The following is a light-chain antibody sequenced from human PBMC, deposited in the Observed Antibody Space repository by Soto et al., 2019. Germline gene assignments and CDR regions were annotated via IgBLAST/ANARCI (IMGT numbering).Light chain of an antibody. V-gene: IGLV1-44*01. CDR3: AAWDDSLNGYV. CDR1: SYNIGKNL. CDR2: SSS. J-gene: IGLJ1*01. Sequence: QSVLTQPPSASGTPGQRVTISCSGGSYNIGKNLVYWYQQRPGTAPKLLIYSSSQRPSGVPDRFSGSKSGTSASLAISGLQSEDEADYYCAAWDDSLNGYVFGTGTKLTVL.